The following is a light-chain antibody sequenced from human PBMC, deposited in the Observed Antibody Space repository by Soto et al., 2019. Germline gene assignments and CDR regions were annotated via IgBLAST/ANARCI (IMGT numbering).Light chain of an antibody. J-gene: IGLJ3*02. CDR3: KLRQTTNSLV. V-gene: IGLV2-14*01. CDR2: EVT. Sequence: QSALTQPASVSGSPGQSITISCAVTSVDVGGYNYVSWYQQHPGKAPKLILDEVTHLPTGLSSRFYGSGSAHTASLAISGLQAEEDTDYYCKLRQTTNSLVFAEGTK. CDR1: SVDVGGYNY.